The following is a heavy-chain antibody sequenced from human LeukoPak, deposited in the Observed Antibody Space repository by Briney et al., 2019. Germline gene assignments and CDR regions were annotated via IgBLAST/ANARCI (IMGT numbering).Heavy chain of an antibody. CDR3: AREYSSDWPTRFDY. D-gene: IGHD6-19*01. J-gene: IGHJ4*02. Sequence: GGSLRLSCAASGFTSSSYWMTWVRQAPGKGLEWVATIKQDGSERYYVDSVKGRFSISRDNARNSLYLQMNSLRAEDTAVYYCAREYSSDWPTRFDYWGQGTLVTVSS. CDR2: IKQDGSER. CDR1: GFTSSSYW. V-gene: IGHV3-7*01.